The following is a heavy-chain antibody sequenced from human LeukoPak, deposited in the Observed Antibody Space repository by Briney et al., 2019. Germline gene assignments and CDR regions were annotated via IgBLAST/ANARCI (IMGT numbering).Heavy chain of an antibody. J-gene: IGHJ4*02. CDR1: GYTFTSYD. CDR2: INPGGGCT. CDR3: ARDQNGYNSDY. V-gene: IGHV1-46*01. Sequence: ASVKVSCKASGYTFTSYDINWVRQATGQGLEWMGIINPGGGCTSYAQKFQGRVTMTRDTSTGTVYMELSSLRSEDTAVYYCARDQNGYNSDYWGQGTLVTVSS. D-gene: IGHD5-24*01.